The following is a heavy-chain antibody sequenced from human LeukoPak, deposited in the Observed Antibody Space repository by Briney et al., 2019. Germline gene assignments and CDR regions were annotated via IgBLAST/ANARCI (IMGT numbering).Heavy chain of an antibody. J-gene: IGHJ4*02. CDR2: ISGSGGST. CDR3: AKVHSSSWTSFDY. CDR1: GFTFSSYA. V-gene: IGHV3-23*01. Sequence: GGSLRLSCAASGFTFSSYAMSWVRRAPGKGLEWVSAISGSGGSTYYADSVKGRFTISRDNSKNTLYLQMNSLRAEDTAVYYCAKVHSSSWTSFDYWGQGTLVTVSS. D-gene: IGHD6-13*01.